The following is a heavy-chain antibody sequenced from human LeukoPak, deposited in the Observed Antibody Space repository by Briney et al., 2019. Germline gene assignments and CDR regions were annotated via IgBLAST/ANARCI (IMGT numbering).Heavy chain of an antibody. V-gene: IGHV1-69*13. J-gene: IGHJ4*02. CDR2: IIPIFGTA. D-gene: IGHD3-10*01. Sequence: ASVKVSCKASGGTFSSYAISWVRQAPGQGLEWMGGIIPIFGTANYAQKFQGRVTITADESTSTAYMELSSLRSEDTAVYYCARDSKRITMVRGVIMVYWGQGTLVTVSS. CDR1: GGTFSSYA. CDR3: ARDSKRITMVRGVIMVY.